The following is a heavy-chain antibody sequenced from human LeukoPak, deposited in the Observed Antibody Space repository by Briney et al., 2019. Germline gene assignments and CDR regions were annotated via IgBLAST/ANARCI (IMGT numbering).Heavy chain of an antibody. CDR3: AREAAGFRYIDY. Sequence: ASVKVSCKASGYTFTSYDINWVRQATGQGLEWMGWMNPNSGNTGYAQKFQGRVTMTRNNSISTAYMELRSLRSEDTAVYYCAREAAGFRYIDYWGQGTLVTVSS. D-gene: IGHD6-13*01. J-gene: IGHJ4*02. V-gene: IGHV1-8*01. CDR2: MNPNSGNT. CDR1: GYTFTSYD.